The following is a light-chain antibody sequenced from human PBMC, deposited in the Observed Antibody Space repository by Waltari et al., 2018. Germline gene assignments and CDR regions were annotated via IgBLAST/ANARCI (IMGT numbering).Light chain of an antibody. CDR2: RNT. V-gene: IGLV1-47*01. J-gene: IGLJ3*02. CDR3: TTYDDNLRRWV. Sequence: QSVLTQPPSASGTPGHAVTISCSGSFPNPRLNYGPWYPPLPATAPKNHKKTHYQHPPGTAPKLLIYRNTQRPSGVPDRFSGSKSGTSASLAISGLRSEDEADYYCTTYDDNLRRWVFGGGTKVTVL. CDR1: FPNPRLNY.